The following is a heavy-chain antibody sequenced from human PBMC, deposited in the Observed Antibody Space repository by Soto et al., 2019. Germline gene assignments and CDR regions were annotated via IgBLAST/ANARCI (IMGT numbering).Heavy chain of an antibody. J-gene: IGHJ3*02. CDR1: GDSVSSNSAA. D-gene: IGHD2-2*01. CDR3: ARMKISSATMDAFDI. CDR2: TYYRSKWYN. V-gene: IGHV6-1*01. Sequence: SQTLSLTCXISGDSVSSNSAAWNWIRQSPSRGLEWLGRTYYRSKWYNDYAVSVKSRVTINPDTSRNHFSLQLNSVTPEDTAVYFCARMKISSATMDAFDIWGQGTMVTVSS.